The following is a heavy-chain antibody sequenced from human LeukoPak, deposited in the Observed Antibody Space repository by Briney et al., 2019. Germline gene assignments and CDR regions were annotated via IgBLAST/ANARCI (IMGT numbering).Heavy chain of an antibody. Sequence: GGSLRLSCAASGFTFSSYWMHWVRQAPGKGLVWVSRINSYGSSTSYADSVKGRFTVSRDNAKNTLYLQMNSLRDEDTAVYYCAREGPQYSYGSWGQGTLVTVSS. D-gene: IGHD5-18*01. V-gene: IGHV3-74*01. CDR2: INSYGSST. J-gene: IGHJ5*02. CDR1: GFTFSSYW. CDR3: AREGPQYSYGS.